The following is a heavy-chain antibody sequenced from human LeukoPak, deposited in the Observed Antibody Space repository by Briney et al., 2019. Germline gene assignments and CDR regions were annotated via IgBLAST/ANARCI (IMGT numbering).Heavy chain of an antibody. CDR2: ISANNGNT. V-gene: IGHV1-18*01. Sequence: ASVKVSCKASGYTFTSYGISWVRQAPGQGLEWMGWISANNGNTNYAQKLQGRVTMTTDTSTSTAYMELRSLRSDDTAVYYCARDVSDIVLMVYVFWFDPWGQGTLVTVSS. CDR1: GYTFTSYG. J-gene: IGHJ5*02. CDR3: ARDVSDIVLMVYVFWFDP. D-gene: IGHD2-8*01.